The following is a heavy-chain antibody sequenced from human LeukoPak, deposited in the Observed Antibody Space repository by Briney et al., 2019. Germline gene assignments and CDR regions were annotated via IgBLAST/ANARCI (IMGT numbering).Heavy chain of an antibody. CDR2: INQDGSEK. J-gene: IGHJ4*02. Sequence: PGGSLRLSCAVSRFTFSNYWMTWVRQAPGKGLEWVANINQDGSEKNYVDSVKGRFTISRGNAENSLYLQMNSLRAEDTAVYYCARDRRTNSWATDRFDYWGQGTLVAVSS. CDR1: RFTFSNYW. CDR3: ARDRRTNSWATDRFDY. D-gene: IGHD6-13*01. V-gene: IGHV3-7*01.